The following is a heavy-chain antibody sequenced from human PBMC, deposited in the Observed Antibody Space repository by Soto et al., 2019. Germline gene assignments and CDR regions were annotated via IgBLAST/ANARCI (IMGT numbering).Heavy chain of an antibody. Sequence: QVQLQESGPGLVKPSETLSLTCTVSGGSVSSGNHYCSWIRQPPGKELEFIAYVFYSGSDNYNPSLKSRVTTSIDTSKNQFSPNLRSVTAADTAVYYCARGRGYGYGIDYWGQGALVTVSS. D-gene: IGHD5-18*01. V-gene: IGHV4-61*01. CDR2: VFYSGSD. CDR1: GGSVSSGNHY. CDR3: ARGRGYGYGIDY. J-gene: IGHJ4*02.